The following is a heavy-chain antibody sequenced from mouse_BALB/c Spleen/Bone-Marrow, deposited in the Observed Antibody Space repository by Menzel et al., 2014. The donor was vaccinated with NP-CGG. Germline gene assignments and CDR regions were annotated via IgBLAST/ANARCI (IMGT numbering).Heavy chain of an antibody. V-gene: IGHV14-1*02. Sequence: VKLQESGAELVRPGASVKLSCKASGFNIKDYYMHWVKQRPEQGLEWIGWIDPENGNTIYDPKFQGKASITADTSSNTAYLQLSSLTSEDTAVYYCASGYYGSSPYWYFDVWGAGTTVTVSS. J-gene: IGHJ1*01. CDR2: IDPENGNT. CDR3: ASGYYGSSPYWYFDV. D-gene: IGHD1-1*01. CDR1: GFNIKDYY.